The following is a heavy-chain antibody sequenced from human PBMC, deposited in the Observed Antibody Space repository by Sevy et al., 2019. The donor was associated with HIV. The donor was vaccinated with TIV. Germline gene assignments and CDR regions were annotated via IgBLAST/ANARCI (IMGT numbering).Heavy chain of an antibody. CDR2: IYTSGST. CDR3: ARDKLTTIFGEVIQNWFDP. V-gene: IGHV4-4*07. J-gene: IGHJ5*02. Sequence: SETLSLTCTVSGGSISSYYWSWIRQPAGKGLEWIGRIYTSGSTNYNPSLKSRVTMSVDTSKNQFSLKLSSVTAADTAVYYCARDKLTTIFGEVIQNWFDPWGQGTLVTVSS. D-gene: IGHD3-3*01. CDR1: GGSISSYY.